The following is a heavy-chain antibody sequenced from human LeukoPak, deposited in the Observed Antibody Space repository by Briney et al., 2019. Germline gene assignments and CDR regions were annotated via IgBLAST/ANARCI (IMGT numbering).Heavy chain of an antibody. CDR2: IYYSGST. CDR1: GGSISSGGYY. CDR3: ARGGYGDRSGLKPVPLSRRGLFFDY. J-gene: IGHJ4*02. Sequence: SETLSLTCTVSGGSISSGGYYWSWIRQHPGKGLEWIGYIYYSGSTYYNPSLKSRVTISVDTSKNQFSLKLSSVTAADTAVYYCARGGYGDRSGLKPVPLSRRGLFFDYWGQGTLVTVSS. D-gene: IGHD4-17*01. V-gene: IGHV4-31*03.